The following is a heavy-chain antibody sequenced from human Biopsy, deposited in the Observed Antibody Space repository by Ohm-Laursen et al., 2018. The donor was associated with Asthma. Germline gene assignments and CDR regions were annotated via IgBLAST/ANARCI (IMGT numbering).Heavy chain of an antibody. D-gene: IGHD2-21*01. CDR2: IYYIGRT. V-gene: IGHV4-31*03. CDR1: GASISGGVYY. J-gene: IGHJ5*02. CDR3: ARSVTGSLAYCAGDCSFHLDR. Sequence: TLSLTCTVSGASISGGVYYWSWIRQHPGKALEWIGYIYYIGRTYYYPSLKSRVIISVDTSKNQFSLKLSSVTAADTAVYYCARSVTGSLAYCAGDCSFHLDRWGPGTLVTVSS.